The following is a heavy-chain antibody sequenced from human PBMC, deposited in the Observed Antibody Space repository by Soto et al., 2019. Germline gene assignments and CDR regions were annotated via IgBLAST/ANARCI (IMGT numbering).Heavy chain of an antibody. Sequence: PSQTLSLTCAISGDSVSSNSAACNWIRQSPSRGLEWLGRTYYRSKWYNDYAVSVKSRITINPDTSKNQFSLQLNSVTPEDTAVYYCAKGGSHCSGGSCYSGNYYYGMDVWGQGTTVTVSS. J-gene: IGHJ6*02. CDR2: TYYRSKWYN. CDR1: GDSVSSNSAA. CDR3: AKGGSHCSGGSCYSGNYYYGMDV. V-gene: IGHV6-1*01. D-gene: IGHD2-15*01.